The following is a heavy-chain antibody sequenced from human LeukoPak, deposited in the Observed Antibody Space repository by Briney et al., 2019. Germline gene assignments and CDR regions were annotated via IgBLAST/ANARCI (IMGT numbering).Heavy chain of an antibody. CDR1: GGSMNSYY. CDR2: IFYTGGEI. V-gene: IGHV4-59*08. J-gene: IGHJ3*02. Sequence: PSETLSLTCSVSGGSMNSYYWSWIRQAPGKGLEWIGYIFYTGGEINYNRSLKSRLTISVDTSKNQFSLMLTSVTAADTAVYYCARQPANTGAFDIWAPGTMVTVS. CDR3: ARQPANTGAFDI.